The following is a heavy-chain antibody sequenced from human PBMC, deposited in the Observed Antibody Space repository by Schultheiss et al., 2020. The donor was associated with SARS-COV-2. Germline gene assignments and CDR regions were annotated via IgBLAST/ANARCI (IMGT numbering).Heavy chain of an antibody. CDR2: IDWDDDK. J-gene: IGHJ3*02. Sequence: SGPTLVKPTQTLTLTCTVSGFSLSNARMGVGWIRQPPGKALEWLARIDWDDDKYYSPSLKSRLTITKDTSNNQVVLTMTNMDPVDTAKYYCAHRQGWNGNAFDIWGQGTMVTVSS. D-gene: IGHD1-1*01. V-gene: IGHV2-5*02. CDR3: AHRQGWNGNAFDI. CDR1: GFSLSNARMG.